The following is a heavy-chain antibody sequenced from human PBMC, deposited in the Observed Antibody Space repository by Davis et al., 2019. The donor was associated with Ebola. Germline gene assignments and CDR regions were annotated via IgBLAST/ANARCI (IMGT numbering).Heavy chain of an antibody. J-gene: IGHJ6*02. Sequence: SLRLSCAASGFTFSSYSMNWVRQAPGKGLEWVSYISSSSSTIYYADSVKGRFTISRDNAKNSLYLQMNSLRDEDTAVYYCARGYQKNYYYYYGMDVWGQGTTVTVSS. CDR2: ISSSSSTI. CDR1: GFTFSSYS. CDR3: ARGYQKNYYYYYGMDV. V-gene: IGHV3-48*02. D-gene: IGHD2-2*01.